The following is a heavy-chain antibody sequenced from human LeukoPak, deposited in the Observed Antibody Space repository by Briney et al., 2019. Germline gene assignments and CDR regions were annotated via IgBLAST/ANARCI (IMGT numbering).Heavy chain of an antibody. Sequence: PGGSLRLPCVASGFTFTNYWMNWVRQTPGKGLEWVANIKPDGSEKYYVDSVKGRFTISRDNAKNSLYLQMDSLRAEDTAVYYCARILAWGQGTLVTVSS. D-gene: IGHD2-15*01. J-gene: IGHJ5*02. CDR1: GFTFTNYW. V-gene: IGHV3-7*03. CDR2: IKPDGSEK. CDR3: ARILA.